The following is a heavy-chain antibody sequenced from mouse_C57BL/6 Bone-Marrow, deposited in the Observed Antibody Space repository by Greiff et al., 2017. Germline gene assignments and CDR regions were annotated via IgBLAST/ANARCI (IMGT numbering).Heavy chain of an antibody. CDR2: IYPSGGST. CDR3: SRWGPLVIYDFDY. V-gene: IGHV1-85*01. CDR1: GYTFTSYT. Sequence: QVQLQQSGPELVRPGASVKMSCKASGYTFTSYTIHWVKQRPGQGLEWIGWIYPSGGSTKYNEKFKGKATLTVDKSSSTAYMQLSSLTSADSAVYYCSRWGPLVIYDFDYWGQGTTLTVSS. J-gene: IGHJ2*01. D-gene: IGHD2-12*01.